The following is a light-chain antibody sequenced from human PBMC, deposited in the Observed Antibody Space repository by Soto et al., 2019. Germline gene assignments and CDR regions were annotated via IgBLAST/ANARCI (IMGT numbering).Light chain of an antibody. CDR2: GTT. CDR3: HSYDSSLSASV. J-gene: IGLJ1*01. Sequence: HSVLTQTPSVSGAPGQRVTISCTGRSSNIGAGYDVHWYQHLPGTAPKLLIYGTTNRPSGVPDRFSGSKSGISASLAITGLQAEDEGDYYCHSYDSSLSASVFGAGTKVTVL. CDR1: SSNIGAGYD. V-gene: IGLV1-40*01.